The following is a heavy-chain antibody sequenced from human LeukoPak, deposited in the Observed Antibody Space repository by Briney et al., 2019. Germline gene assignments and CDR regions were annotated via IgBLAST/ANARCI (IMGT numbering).Heavy chain of an antibody. V-gene: IGHV4-59*01. CDR3: ARRTFGGVIAY. CDR2: IYYSGGT. Sequence: PSETLSLTCTVSGGSISSYYWSWIRQPPGKGLEWIGYIYYSGGTNYNPSLKSRVTISVDTSKNQFSLKLSSVTAADTAVYYCARRTFGGVIAYWGQGTLVTVSS. CDR1: GGSISSYY. D-gene: IGHD3-16*02. J-gene: IGHJ4*02.